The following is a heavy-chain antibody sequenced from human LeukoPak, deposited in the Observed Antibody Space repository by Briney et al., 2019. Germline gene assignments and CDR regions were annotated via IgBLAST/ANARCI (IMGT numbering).Heavy chain of an antibody. CDR2: IIPIFGTA. CDR1: GGTFSSYA. V-gene: IGHV1-69*05. CDR3: ARGGLVAAAGPPFAPYYMDV. J-gene: IGHJ6*03. Sequence: GASVKVSCKASGGTFSSYAISWVRQAPGQGLEWMGGIIPIFGTANYAQKFQGRVTITTDESTSTAYMELSSLRSEDTAVYYCARGGLVAAAGPPFAPYYMDVWGKGTTVTVSS. D-gene: IGHD6-13*01.